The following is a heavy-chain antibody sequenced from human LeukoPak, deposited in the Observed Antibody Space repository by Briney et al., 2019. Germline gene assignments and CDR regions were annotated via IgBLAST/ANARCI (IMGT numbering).Heavy chain of an antibody. CDR1: GYTFTSYG. Sequence: ASVNVSCKASGYTFTSYGISWVRQAPGQGLEWMGWISAYNGNTNYAQKLQGRVTMTTDTSTSTAYMELRSLRSDDTAVYYCARDHCSSTSCSPALGYGMDVWGQGTTVTVSS. CDR3: ARDHCSSTSCSPALGYGMDV. V-gene: IGHV1-18*01. CDR2: ISAYNGNT. D-gene: IGHD2-2*01. J-gene: IGHJ6*02.